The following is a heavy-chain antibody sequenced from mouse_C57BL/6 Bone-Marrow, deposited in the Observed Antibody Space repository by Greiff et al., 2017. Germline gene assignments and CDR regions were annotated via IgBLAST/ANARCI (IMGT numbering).Heavy chain of an antibody. Sequence: VQLQQPGAELVKPGASVKMSCKASGYTFTSYWITWVKQRPGQGLEWIGDIYPGSGSTNYNEKFKSKATLTVDTSSSTAYMQLSSLTSEDSAVYYCARGEIYYDSWYFDVWGTGTTVTGSS. J-gene: IGHJ1*03. CDR1: GYTFTSYW. V-gene: IGHV1-55*01. D-gene: IGHD2-4*01. CDR3: ARGEIYYDSWYFDV. CDR2: IYPGSGST.